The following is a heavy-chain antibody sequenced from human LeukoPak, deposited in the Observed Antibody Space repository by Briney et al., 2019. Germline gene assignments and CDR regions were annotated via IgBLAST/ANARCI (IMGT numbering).Heavy chain of an antibody. CDR3: ACPEGYNYEIDY. Sequence: GASVKVSCKASGYTFTGYYMHWVRQAPGQGLEWMGRINPNSGGTNYAQKFQGRVTMTRDTSISTAYMELSRLRSDDTAVYYCACPEGYNYEIDYWGQGTLVTVSS. CDR2: INPNSGGT. D-gene: IGHD5-24*01. CDR1: GYTFTGYY. V-gene: IGHV1-2*06. J-gene: IGHJ4*02.